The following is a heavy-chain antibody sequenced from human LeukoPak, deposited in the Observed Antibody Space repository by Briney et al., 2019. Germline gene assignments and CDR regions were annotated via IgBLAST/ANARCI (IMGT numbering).Heavy chain of an antibody. CDR1: GFGFRSYA. D-gene: IGHD3-10*01. Sequence: GSLRLSFAASGFGFRSYAMHWGRQAPGKGLGWLAVVFAHGLDKFYADSVKGRFTISKDTSDNTLSLQMNSLRVGDTGLYYCARAFTPGIRRALWFGDLLRAQGTLVTVSS. V-gene: IGHV3-30*04. J-gene: IGHJ4*02. CDR3: ARAFTPGIRRALWFGDLL. CDR2: VFAHGLDK.